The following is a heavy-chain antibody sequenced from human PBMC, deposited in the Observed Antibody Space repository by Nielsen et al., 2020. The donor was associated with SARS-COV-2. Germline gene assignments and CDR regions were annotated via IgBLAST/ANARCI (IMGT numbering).Heavy chain of an antibody. Sequence: SGPTLVKPTQTLTLTCTFSGLSLSTSGMCVSWIRQPPGKALEWLALIDWDDDKYYSTSLKTRLTISKDTSKNQVVLTMTNMDPVDTATYYCARIRYQLPYYYYYGMDVWGQGTTVTVSS. J-gene: IGHJ6*02. V-gene: IGHV2-70*01. CDR2: IDWDDDK. CDR1: GLSLSTSGMC. D-gene: IGHD2-2*01. CDR3: ARIRYQLPYYYYYGMDV.